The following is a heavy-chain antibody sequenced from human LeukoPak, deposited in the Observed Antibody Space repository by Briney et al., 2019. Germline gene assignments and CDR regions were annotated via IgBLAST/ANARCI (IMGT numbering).Heavy chain of an antibody. D-gene: IGHD6-13*01. CDR2: ISPYNVNT. Sequence: GASVKVSCKASGYTFTDYGFSWVRQAPGQGLEWMGWISPYNVNTDYAQKLQGRVTMTTDTSTSTAYMELRSLRSDDTAVYYCARALRESQVAAAVFFWGQGTLVTVSS. V-gene: IGHV1-18*01. CDR1: GYTFTDYG. J-gene: IGHJ4*02. CDR3: ARALRESQVAAAVFF.